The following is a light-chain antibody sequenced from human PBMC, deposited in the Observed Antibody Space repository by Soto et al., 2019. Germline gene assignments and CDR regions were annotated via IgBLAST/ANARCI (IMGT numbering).Light chain of an antibody. J-gene: IGKJ2*01. CDR3: QQYGSSFPYT. CDR1: QTVSNNY. CDR2: GSS. Sequence: EVVLTQSPGTLSLSPGERATLSCRASQTVSNNYFAWYQQKPCQAPSLLIFGSSDRATGIPDRFSGSGSGTDFTITISRLEPEDSAVYYGQQYGSSFPYTFGQGTKLEIK. V-gene: IGKV3-20*01.